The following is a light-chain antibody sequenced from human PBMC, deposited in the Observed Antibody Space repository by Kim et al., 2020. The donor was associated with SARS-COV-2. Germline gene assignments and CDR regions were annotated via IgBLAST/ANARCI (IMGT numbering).Light chain of an antibody. CDR3: QQYYLWPRT. V-gene: IGKV3-15*01. CDR2: GAS. J-gene: IGKJ4*02. Sequence: VSPGEAATLACRASQRIKNNLAWYHQKRGQAPRRVIYGASTRATGIPARFSGSGSGTEFMLTISSLQPEDSAVYYCQQYYLWPRTFGVGTQVDIK. CDR1: QRIKNN.